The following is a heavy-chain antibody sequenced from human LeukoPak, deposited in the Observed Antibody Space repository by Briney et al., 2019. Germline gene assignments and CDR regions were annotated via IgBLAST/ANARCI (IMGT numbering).Heavy chain of an antibody. CDR1: GFTFSTYA. V-gene: IGHV3-64*01. D-gene: IGHD3-9*01. J-gene: IGHJ4*02. Sequence: GGSLRLSCAASGFTFSTYAMHWVRQAPGKGLEYVSAISSNGGSTYYANSVKDRFTISRDNSKNTLYLQMGSLRAEDMAVYYCARALYSGCLSSASDYWGQGTLVTVSS. CDR2: ISSNGGST. CDR3: ARALYSGCLSSASDY.